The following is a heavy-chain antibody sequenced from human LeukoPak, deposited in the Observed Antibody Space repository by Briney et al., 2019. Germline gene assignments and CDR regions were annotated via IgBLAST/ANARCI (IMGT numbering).Heavy chain of an antibody. CDR1: GFTFSSYS. Sequence: PGGSLRLSCAASGFTFSSYSMHWVRQAPGKGLEWVAVISYDGSNKYYADSVKGRFTISRDNSKNTLYLQMNSLRAEDTAVYYCAKDLPPADYWGQGTLVTVSS. D-gene: IGHD5/OR15-5a*01. CDR3: AKDLPPADY. CDR2: ISYDGSNK. J-gene: IGHJ4*02. V-gene: IGHV3-30*18.